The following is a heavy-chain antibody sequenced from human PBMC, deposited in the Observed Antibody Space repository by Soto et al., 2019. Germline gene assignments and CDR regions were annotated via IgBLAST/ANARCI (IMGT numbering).Heavy chain of an antibody. CDR3: AKVTKRAAAGRYEYYKYGMDV. D-gene: IGHD6-13*01. V-gene: IGHV3-23*01. CDR2: ISGNGADT. J-gene: IGHJ6*02. Sequence: VQLLESGGGLVQPGGSVRLSCAASGFPFSHYAMTWVRQAPGKGLEWVSAISGNGADTTYADSVKGRFTISRDNSKNTLFLQMNGLRAEDTAVYYCAKVTKRAAAGRYEYYKYGMDVWGQGTTVTVSS. CDR1: GFPFSHYA.